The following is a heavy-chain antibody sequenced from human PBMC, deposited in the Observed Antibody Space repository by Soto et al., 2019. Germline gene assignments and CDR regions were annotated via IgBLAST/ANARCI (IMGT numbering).Heavy chain of an antibody. J-gene: IGHJ4*02. Sequence: GASVKVSCKASGYTFTSYCISWVRQAPGQGLEWMGWISAYNGNTNYAQKLQGRVTMTTDTSTSTAYMELRSLRSDDTAVYYCARDLGDYDYIWGSYRDFDYWGQGTLVTVS. CDR3: ARDLGDYDYIWGSYRDFDY. D-gene: IGHD3-16*02. CDR2: ISAYNGNT. V-gene: IGHV1-18*01. CDR1: GYTFTSYC.